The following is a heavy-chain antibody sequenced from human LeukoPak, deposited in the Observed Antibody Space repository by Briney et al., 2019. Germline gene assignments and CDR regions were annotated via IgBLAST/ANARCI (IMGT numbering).Heavy chain of an antibody. CDR2: ISAYNGNT. CDR3: ARVSSSWYQDWYFDL. V-gene: IGHV1-18*04. Sequence: ASVKVSCKASGYTFTGYYMHWVRQAPGQGLEWMGWISAYNGNTNYAQKLQGRVTMTTDTSTSTAYMELRSLRSDDTAVYYCARVSSSWYQDWYFDLWGRGTLVTVSS. D-gene: IGHD6-13*01. CDR1: GYTFTGYY. J-gene: IGHJ2*01.